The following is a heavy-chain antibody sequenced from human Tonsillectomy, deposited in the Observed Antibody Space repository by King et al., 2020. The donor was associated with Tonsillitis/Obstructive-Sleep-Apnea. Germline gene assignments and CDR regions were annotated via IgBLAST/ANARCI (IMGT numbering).Heavy chain of an antibody. CDR2: INHSGST. CDR3: ARARGYSYGPSVDYYYYMDV. D-gene: IGHD5-18*01. J-gene: IGHJ6*03. V-gene: IGHV4-34*01. CDR1: GGSFSGYY. Sequence: QVQLQQWGAGLLKPSETLSLTCAVYGGSFSGYYWSWIRQPPGKGLEWIGEINHSGSTNYNPSLKSRVTISVDTSKNQFSLKLSSVTAADTAVYYCARARGYSYGPSVDYYYYMDVWGKGTTVTVSS.